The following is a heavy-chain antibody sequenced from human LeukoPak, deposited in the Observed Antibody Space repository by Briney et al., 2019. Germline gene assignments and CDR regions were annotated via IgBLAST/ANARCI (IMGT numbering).Heavy chain of an antibody. CDR1: GFTFSDYA. Sequence: PEGSLRLSCAASGFTFSDYAMHWVRQAPGKGLEWVAVISKDGSDKYYPGSVRGRFTISRDNSKNTIYLQMDSLRAEDTAVYYCARAPTLEWLSYYFDYWGQGTLVTVSS. J-gene: IGHJ4*02. D-gene: IGHD3-3*01. CDR2: ISKDGSDK. CDR3: ARAPTLEWLSYYFDY. V-gene: IGHV3-30-3*01.